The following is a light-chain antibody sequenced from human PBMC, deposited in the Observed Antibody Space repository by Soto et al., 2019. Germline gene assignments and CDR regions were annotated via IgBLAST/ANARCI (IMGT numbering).Light chain of an antibody. CDR3: SSYTSSSTPFL. Sequence: QSALTQPASVSGSPGQSITISCTGTSSDVGGYNYVSWYRQHPGKAPKLIIYDVSNRPSGVSIRFSGSKSGNTASLTISGLQAEDEADYSCSSYTSSSTPFLFGTGTKVTVL. J-gene: IGLJ1*01. V-gene: IGLV2-14*01. CDR1: SSDVGGYNY. CDR2: DVS.